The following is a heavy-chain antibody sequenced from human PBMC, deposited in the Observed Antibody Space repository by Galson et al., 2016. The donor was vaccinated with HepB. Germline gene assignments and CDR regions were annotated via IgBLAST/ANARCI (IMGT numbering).Heavy chain of an antibody. Sequence: LRLSCAASGFTFSNYVMHWVRQAPGKGLVWVSRINPEGIGIYTLYADYVKGRFTISRDNAKNTLYLDMTSLRADDTGVYYCARDLNWKLFDYWGQGNLVTVSP. CDR1: GFTFSNYV. V-gene: IGHV3-74*01. CDR3: ARDLNWKLFDY. D-gene: IGHD1-1*01. CDR2: INPEGIGIYT. J-gene: IGHJ4*02.